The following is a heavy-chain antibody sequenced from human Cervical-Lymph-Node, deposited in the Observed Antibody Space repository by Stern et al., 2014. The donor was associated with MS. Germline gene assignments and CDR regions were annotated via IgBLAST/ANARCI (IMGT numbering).Heavy chain of an antibody. V-gene: IGHV4-31*03. CDR2: IYYSGTT. Sequence: VQLQESGPGLVQPSQTLSLTCTVSGGSMTRGGFFWTWIRPFPGKGLEWIGYIYYSGTTYYNPSLKRRVSISLDTSKNQFSLNLSSVTVADTAMYFCARDLGYSESFVTSDAFGIWGQGTVVTVSS. CDR3: ARDLGYSESFVTSDAFGI. J-gene: IGHJ3*02. D-gene: IGHD1-26*01. CDR1: GGSMTRGGFF.